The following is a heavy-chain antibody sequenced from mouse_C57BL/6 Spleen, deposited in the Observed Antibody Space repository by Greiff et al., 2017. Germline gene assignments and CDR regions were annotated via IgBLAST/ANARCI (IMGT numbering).Heavy chain of an antibody. CDR2: ISSGSSTI. J-gene: IGHJ3*01. D-gene: IGHD1-1*02. CDR1: GFTFSDYG. CDR3: ARGGSRAWFAY. Sequence: EVKLQESGGGLVKPGGSLKLSCAASGFTFSDYGMHWVRQAPEKGLEWVAYISSGSSTIYYADTVKGRFTISRDNAKNTLFLQMTSLRSEDTAMYYCARGGSRAWFAYWGQGTLVTVSA. V-gene: IGHV5-17*01.